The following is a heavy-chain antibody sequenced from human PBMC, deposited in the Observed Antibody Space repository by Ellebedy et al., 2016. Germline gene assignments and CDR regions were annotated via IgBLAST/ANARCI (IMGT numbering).Heavy chain of an antibody. J-gene: IGHJ4*02. CDR2: VFYGGST. D-gene: IGHD6-6*01. V-gene: IGHV4-59*02. Sequence: SETLSLXXTVSGGSVDTYYWTWIRQSPGKGLEWIGYVFYGGSTKYNPSLRSRVTISLDTSKNLFSLKVTSVAAADTAVYYCARDVSLYSSSPSFDFWGQGTLVTVSS. CDR1: GGSVDTYY. CDR3: ARDVSLYSSSPSFDF.